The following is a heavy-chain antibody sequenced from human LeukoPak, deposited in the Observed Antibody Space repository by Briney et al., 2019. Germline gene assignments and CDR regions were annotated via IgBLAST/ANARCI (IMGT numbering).Heavy chain of an antibody. CDR2: ISSSSSYI. D-gene: IGHD6-6*01. Sequence: AGGSLRLSCAASGFTFSSYSMNWVRQAPGKGLEWVSSISSSSSYIYYADSLKGRFTISRDNAKDSLYLQMNSLRAEDTAVYYCARVTEYSSSSRYQYYYYGMDVWGQGTTVTVSS. J-gene: IGHJ6*02. CDR3: ARVTEYSSSSRYQYYYYGMDV. V-gene: IGHV3-21*01. CDR1: GFTFSSYS.